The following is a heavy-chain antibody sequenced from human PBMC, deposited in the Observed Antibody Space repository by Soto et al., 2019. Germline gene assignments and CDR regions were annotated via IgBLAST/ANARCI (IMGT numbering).Heavy chain of an antibody. CDR1: GGSISSSSYY. J-gene: IGHJ5*02. CDR3: ARLWLADWFDP. V-gene: IGHV4-39*01. D-gene: IGHD5-12*01. Sequence: PSETLSLTCTVSGGSISSSSYYWGWIRQPPGKGLEWIGSIYYSGSTCYNPSLKSRVTISVDTSKNQFSLKLSSVTAADTAVYYCARLWLADWFDPWGQGTLVTVSS. CDR2: IYYSGST.